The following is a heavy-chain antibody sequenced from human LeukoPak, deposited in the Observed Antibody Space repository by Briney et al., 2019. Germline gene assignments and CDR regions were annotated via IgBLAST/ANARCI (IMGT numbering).Heavy chain of an antibody. V-gene: IGHV3-48*04. CDR2: INKNGGTV. J-gene: IGHJ4*02. D-gene: IGHD6-13*01. Sequence: GGSLRLSCAASGFTFSSYSMNWVRQAPGKGLEWVAYINKNGGTVNYPNSVKGRFTISRDNAKNSLYLQMNSLRAEDTAVYYCARDKGVSSSYDYWGQGTLVTVSS. CDR1: GFTFSSYS. CDR3: ARDKGVSSSYDY.